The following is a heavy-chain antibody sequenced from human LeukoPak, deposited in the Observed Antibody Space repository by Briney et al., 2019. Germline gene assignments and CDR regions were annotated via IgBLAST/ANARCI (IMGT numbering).Heavy chain of an antibody. D-gene: IGHD3-22*01. CDR1: GFTFSNYG. CDR3: AREIVNYYDRPLFDP. J-gene: IGHJ5*02. V-gene: IGHV3-21*01. Sequence: GGSLRLSCAASGFTFSNYGMNWVRQAPGKGLEWVSALSSSGSSTYYADSVKGRFTISRDNAKNSLYLQMNSLRAEDTAVYYCAREIVNYYDRPLFDPWGQGTLVTVSS. CDR2: LSSSGSST.